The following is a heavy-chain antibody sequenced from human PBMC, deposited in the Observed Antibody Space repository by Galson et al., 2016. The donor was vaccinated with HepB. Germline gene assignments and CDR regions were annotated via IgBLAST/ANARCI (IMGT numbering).Heavy chain of an antibody. J-gene: IGHJ3*02. Sequence: PALVKPTQTLTLTCAFSGFSLSTSGVGVGWIRQPPGKALEWLALIYWNDHKRYSPSLQIRLTITKDTSKKQVVLTMTNMDPVDTATYFCALTGSYQASDSFGIWGQGTMVTVSS. D-gene: IGHD1-26*01. V-gene: IGHV2-5*01. CDR3: ALTGSYQASDSFGI. CDR1: GFSLSTSGVG. CDR2: IYWNDHK.